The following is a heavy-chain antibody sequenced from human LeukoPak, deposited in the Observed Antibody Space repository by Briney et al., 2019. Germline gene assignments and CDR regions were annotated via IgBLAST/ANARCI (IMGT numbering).Heavy chain of an antibody. Sequence: GESLKISCKGSGYNFSNDGIGWVRQMPGKGLEWMGIIYPGDSDTRYSPSFQGQVTIPADKSISTAYLQWSSLKASDTAMYYCARPSAFLEWLDWGQGTLVTVSS. CDR1: GYNFSNDG. CDR3: ARPSAFLEWLD. J-gene: IGHJ4*02. D-gene: IGHD3-3*01. CDR2: IYPGDSDT. V-gene: IGHV5-51*01.